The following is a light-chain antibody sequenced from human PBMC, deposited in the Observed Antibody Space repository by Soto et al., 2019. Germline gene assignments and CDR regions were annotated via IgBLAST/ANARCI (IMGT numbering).Light chain of an antibody. Sequence: QSALTQPPSVSGAPGQRVTISCTGSSSNIGAGYDVHWYQQLPGTAPKLLTYGNSNRPSGVPDRFSGSKSGTSASLAITGLQAEDEADYYCQSYDSSLSGSVVFGGGTKVTVL. CDR1: SSNIGAGYD. CDR3: QSYDSSLSGSVV. J-gene: IGLJ2*01. V-gene: IGLV1-40*01. CDR2: GNS.